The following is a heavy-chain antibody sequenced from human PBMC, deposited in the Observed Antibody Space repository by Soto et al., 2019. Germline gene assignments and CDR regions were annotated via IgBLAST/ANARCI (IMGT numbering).Heavy chain of an antibody. CDR3: ARGFSAAGTTGECIFDY. CDR1: GGSFSGYY. CDR2: INHSGST. D-gene: IGHD6-13*01. V-gene: IGHV4-34*01. Sequence: PSETLSLTCAVYGGSFSGYYWSWIRQPPGKGLEWIGEINHSGSTNYNPSLKSRVTISVDTSKNQFSLKLSSVTAADTAVYYCARGFSAAGTTGECIFDYWGQGTLVTVSS. J-gene: IGHJ4*02.